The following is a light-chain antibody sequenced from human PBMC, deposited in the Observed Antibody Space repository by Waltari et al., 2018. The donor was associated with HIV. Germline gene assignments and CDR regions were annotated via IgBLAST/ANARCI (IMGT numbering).Light chain of an antibody. CDR1: LGIDDW. Sequence: DSQMTQSPYTLSASVGDRVTITCRARLGIDDWLAWYQQKPGKAPKLLIYKASNLETGVPSRFSGSGFGTEFTLTISSLQPDDLATYYCQEYNRGFGQGTKVEIK. CDR2: KAS. J-gene: IGKJ1*01. CDR3: QEYNRG. V-gene: IGKV1-5*03.